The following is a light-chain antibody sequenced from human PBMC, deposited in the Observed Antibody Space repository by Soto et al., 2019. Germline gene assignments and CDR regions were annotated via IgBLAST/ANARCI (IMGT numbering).Light chain of an antibody. CDR1: QNVNSN. J-gene: IGKJ2*01. Sequence: EIVMTQSPATLSMSPGERATLSCRATQNVNSNLAWYQHRPGQAPRLLIYGASIRPTGIPARFSGSGSGTEFTLTIDSLQSEDFAVYYCQQYNDWPPMYTFGQGTKLEL. CDR2: GAS. V-gene: IGKV3-15*01. CDR3: QQYNDWPPMYT.